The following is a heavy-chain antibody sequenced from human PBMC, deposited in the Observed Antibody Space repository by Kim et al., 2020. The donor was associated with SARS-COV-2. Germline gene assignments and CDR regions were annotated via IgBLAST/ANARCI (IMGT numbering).Heavy chain of an antibody. CDR3: ARDLRRLKQWSNGNGAFDI. CDR2: INAGNGNT. Sequence: ASVKVSCKASGYTFTSYAMHWVRQAPGQRLEWMGWINAGNGNTKYSQKFQGRVTITRDTSASTAYMELSSLRSEDTAVYYCARDLRRLKQWSNGNGAFDIWGQGTMVTVSS. J-gene: IGHJ3*02. V-gene: IGHV1-3*01. D-gene: IGHD6-19*01. CDR1: GYTFTSYA.